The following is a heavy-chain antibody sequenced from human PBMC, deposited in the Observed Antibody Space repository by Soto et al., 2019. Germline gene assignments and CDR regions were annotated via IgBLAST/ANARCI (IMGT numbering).Heavy chain of an antibody. D-gene: IGHD2-21*01. CDR1: GFTFTSYW. J-gene: IGHJ6*04. CDR3: VREIASRL. Sequence: EVQVVESGGGLVQPGRSLRLSCAASGFTFTSYWMTWVRQAPGRGLEWVANINKDGSEKSYVDSVKGRFTISRDNAKSSLYLQMNSVRADDTAVYYFVREIASRLWGKGTTVIVSS. CDR2: INKDGSEK. V-gene: IGHV3-7*01.